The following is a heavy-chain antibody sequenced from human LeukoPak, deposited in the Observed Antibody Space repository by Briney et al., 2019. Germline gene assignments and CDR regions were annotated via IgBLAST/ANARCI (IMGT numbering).Heavy chain of an antibody. CDR2: IFHTGTT. CDR3: ARYSGSGRDGGWFDP. CDR1: GFTFSSYS. D-gene: IGHD6-19*01. Sequence: GSLRLSCAASGFTFSSYSMNWVRQAPGKGLEWIGEIFHTGTTYYNPSLKSRVTISVDTPKNQVSLKLSSVTAADTAVYYCARYSGSGRDGGWFDPWGQGTLVTVSS. V-gene: IGHV4-34*12. J-gene: IGHJ5*02.